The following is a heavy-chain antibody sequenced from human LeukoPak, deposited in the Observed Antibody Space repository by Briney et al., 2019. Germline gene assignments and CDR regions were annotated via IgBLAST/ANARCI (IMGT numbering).Heavy chain of an antibody. Sequence: PGGSLRLSCAASGFTFSSYWMSWVRQAPGKGPEWVSYISSSSSYTNYADSVTGRFTISRDNAKNSLYLQMNSLRAEDTAVYYCARERWFGELLYKYYFDYWGQGTLVTVSS. CDR2: ISSSSSYT. D-gene: IGHD3-10*01. CDR1: GFTFSSYW. V-gene: IGHV3-11*05. CDR3: ARERWFGELLYKYYFDY. J-gene: IGHJ4*02.